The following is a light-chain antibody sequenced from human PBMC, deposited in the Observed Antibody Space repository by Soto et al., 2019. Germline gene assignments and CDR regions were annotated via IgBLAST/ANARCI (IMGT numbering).Light chain of an antibody. CDR1: QRVSSNY. J-gene: IGKJ2*01. V-gene: IGKV3-20*01. Sequence: IVLTQSPGTLSLSPGDRATLSCRASQRVSSNYLAWYQQRPGQAPRLLIYGASSRETGIPDRFSGSGSGTEFTLTINRLEPEDFEVDYCQQYGSSLYTFGQGTKVDIK. CDR3: QQYGSSLYT. CDR2: GAS.